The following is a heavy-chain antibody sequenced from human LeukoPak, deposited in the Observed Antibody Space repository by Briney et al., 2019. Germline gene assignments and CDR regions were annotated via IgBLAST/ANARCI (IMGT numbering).Heavy chain of an antibody. V-gene: IGHV3-21*01. CDR1: GFTFSSYS. J-gene: IGHJ4*02. CDR3: AREGILWFGELLYSDY. CDR2: ISSSSSYI. D-gene: IGHD3-10*01. Sequence: GGSLRLSCAASGFTFSSYSMNWARQAPGKGLEWVSSISSSSSYIYYADSVKGRFTISRDNAKNSLYLQMNSLRAEDTAVYYCAREGILWFGELLYSDYWGQGTLVTVSS.